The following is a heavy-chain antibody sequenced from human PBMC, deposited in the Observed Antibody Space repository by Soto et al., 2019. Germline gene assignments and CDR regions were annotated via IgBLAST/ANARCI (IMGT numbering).Heavy chain of an antibody. V-gene: IGHV4-34*01. CDR1: GGSFSGYY. CDR2: INQSGST. Sequence: PSETLSLTCAVYGGSFSGYYWSWLRQPPGKGLEWIGEINQSGSTNYNPPLKSRVTISIDTSKNQFSLKVSSVTAADTAVYYCARGLNYVVYWGQGTLVTVSS. D-gene: IGHD3-16*01. J-gene: IGHJ4*02. CDR3: ARGLNYVVY.